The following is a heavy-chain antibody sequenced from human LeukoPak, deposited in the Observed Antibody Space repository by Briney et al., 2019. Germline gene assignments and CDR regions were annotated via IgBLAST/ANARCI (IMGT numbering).Heavy chain of an antibody. CDR3: ARGSTAMVNYYYYYMDV. V-gene: IGHV1-8*01. CDR2: MNTNSGNT. Sequence: ASVKVSCKASGYTFTSYDINWVRQATGQGLEWMGWMNTNSGNTGYAQKFQGRVTMTRNTSISTAYMELSSLRSEDTAVYYCARGSTAMVNYYYYYMDVWGKGTTVTVSS. CDR1: GYTFTSYD. D-gene: IGHD5-18*01. J-gene: IGHJ6*03.